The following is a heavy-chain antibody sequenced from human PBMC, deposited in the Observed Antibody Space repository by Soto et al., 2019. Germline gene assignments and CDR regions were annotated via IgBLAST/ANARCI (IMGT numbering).Heavy chain of an antibody. D-gene: IGHD3-10*01. Sequence: GGSLRLSCEVSGFKLSDYGLNWVRQAPGKGLEWVSAIDGSAGTTYYAGSVKGRFTISRDNFKDKLFLQINSLRAEDTAIYYCAKDETYYYGSGTPTFFDYWGQGARVTVSS. CDR1: GFKLSDYG. CDR3: AKDETYYYGSGTPTFFDY. V-gene: IGHV3-23*01. J-gene: IGHJ4*02. CDR2: IDGSAGTT.